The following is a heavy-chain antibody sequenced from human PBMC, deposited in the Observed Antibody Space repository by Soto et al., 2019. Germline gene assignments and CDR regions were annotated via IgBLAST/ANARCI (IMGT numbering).Heavy chain of an antibody. D-gene: IGHD6-19*01. CDR3: AKDMTPDSSGLDY. CDR2: ISWNSGSI. J-gene: IGHJ4*02. CDR1: GFTFDDYA. Sequence: EVQLVESGGGLVQPGRSLRLSCAASGFTFDDYAMHWVRQAPGKGLEWVSGISWNSGSIGYADSVKGRFTISRDNAKNSLYLQTNSLRAEDTALYYCAKDMTPDSSGLDYWGQGTLVTVSS. V-gene: IGHV3-9*01.